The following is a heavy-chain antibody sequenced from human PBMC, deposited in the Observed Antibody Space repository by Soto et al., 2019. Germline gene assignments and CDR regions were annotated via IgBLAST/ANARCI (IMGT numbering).Heavy chain of an antibody. CDR1: GASISSTYW. CDR3: ARGKGRYDFWSGSAWYFDY. J-gene: IGHJ4*02. D-gene: IGHD3-3*01. Sequence: SETLSLTCVVSGASISSTYWWSWVRQPPGKGLEWIGEIYHTGSTNYNPSLKSRVTISVDKSKNQFSLKLSSVTAADTAVYYCARGKGRYDFWSGSAWYFDYWGQGTLVTVS. CDR2: IYHTGST. V-gene: IGHV4-4*02.